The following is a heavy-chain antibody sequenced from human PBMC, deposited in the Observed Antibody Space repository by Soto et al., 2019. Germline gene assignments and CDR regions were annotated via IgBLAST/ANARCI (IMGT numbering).Heavy chain of an antibody. CDR3: ARLLYGSGSWFDP. CDR1: GCSISSYY. V-gene: IGHV4-59*08. CDR2: IYYSGST. Sequence: PSETLSLTCTVSGCSISSYYWSWIRQPPGKGLEWIGYIYYSGSTNYNPSLKSRVTISVDTSKNQFSLKLSSVTAADTAVYYCARLLYGSGSWFDPWGQGPLVTVSS. D-gene: IGHD3-10*01. J-gene: IGHJ5*02.